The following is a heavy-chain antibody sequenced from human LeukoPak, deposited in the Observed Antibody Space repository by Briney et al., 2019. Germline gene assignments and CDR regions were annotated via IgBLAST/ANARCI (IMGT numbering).Heavy chain of an antibody. Sequence: GGSLRLSCAASGFTFSDSWMTWVRQAPGRGLEWVADINQDGNTKSYMDSVEGRFTISRDNARNSMYLQMGCLRAEDTAVYYCARDPAYGALDYWGQGTLVTVSS. CDR2: INQDGNTK. CDR1: GFTFSDSW. CDR3: ARDPAYGALDY. D-gene: IGHD4-17*01. V-gene: IGHV3-7*01. J-gene: IGHJ4*02.